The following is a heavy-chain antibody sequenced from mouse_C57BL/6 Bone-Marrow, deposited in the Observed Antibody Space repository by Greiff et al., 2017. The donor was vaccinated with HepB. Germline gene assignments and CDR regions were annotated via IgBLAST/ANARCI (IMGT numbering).Heavy chain of an antibody. Sequence: QVQLKESGPGLVQPSQSLSITCTVSGFSLTSYGVHWVRQSPGKGLEWLGVIWRGGSTDYNAAFMSRLSITKDNSKSQVFFKMNSLQADDTAIYYCAKSYYSNSAWFAYWGQGTLVTVSA. J-gene: IGHJ3*01. CDR2: IWRGGST. CDR3: AKSYYSNSAWFAY. D-gene: IGHD2-5*01. V-gene: IGHV2-5*01. CDR1: GFSLTSYG.